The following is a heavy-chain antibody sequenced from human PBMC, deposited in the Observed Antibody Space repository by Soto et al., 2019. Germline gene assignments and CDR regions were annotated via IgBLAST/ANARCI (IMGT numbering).Heavy chain of an antibody. CDR1: GASMNSYH. V-gene: IGHV4-4*07. J-gene: IGHJ5*02. Sequence: SETLSLTCTVSGASMNSYHWSWIRQPAGKGLEWIGHIHSSGSTNYNPSLKSRVTMSVDTSKNQFSLRLMSLTAADTAVYYCARDQGVAAAGITRFDPWGQGSLVTVSS. D-gene: IGHD6-13*01. CDR3: ARDQGVAAAGITRFDP. CDR2: IHSSGST.